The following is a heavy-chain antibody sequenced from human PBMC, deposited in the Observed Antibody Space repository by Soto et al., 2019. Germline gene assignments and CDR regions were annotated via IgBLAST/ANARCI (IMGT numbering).Heavy chain of an antibody. CDR3: ARSALVLVDYYYGMDV. D-gene: IGHD5-18*01. CDR2: ISFDGSEK. CDR1: KSTFSSYG. J-gene: IGHJ6*02. Sequence: QEQLVQSGGGVAQPGRSLRLSCAASKSTFSSYGMHWVRQAPGKGLEGVAVISFDGSEKYYSDSVRGRFSISRDNSKNTLDLQRDSLRPEDTVIYFCARSALVLVDYYYGMDVWGQGTAVTVS. V-gene: IGHV3-30*03.